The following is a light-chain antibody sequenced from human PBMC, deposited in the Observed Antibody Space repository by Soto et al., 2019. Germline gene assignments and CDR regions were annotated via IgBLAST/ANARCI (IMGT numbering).Light chain of an antibody. CDR3: CSYAGSTRYV. CDR1: SSDVGTYTY. J-gene: IGLJ1*01. CDR2: DVS. V-gene: IGLV2-11*01. Sequence: QSALTQPRSVSGSLGQSVTISCTGTSSDVGTYTYVSWYQQHPGKAPKVMIYDVSERPSGVPDRFSGSKSGNTASLTISGLQAEDEAYYYCCSYAGSTRYVLGTGTKLTVL.